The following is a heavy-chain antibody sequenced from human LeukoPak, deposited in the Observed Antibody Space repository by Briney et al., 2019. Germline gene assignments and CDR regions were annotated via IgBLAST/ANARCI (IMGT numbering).Heavy chain of an antibody. D-gene: IGHD3-22*01. J-gene: IGHJ4*02. CDR3: AKDRGSGYHYFDY. CDR2: ISTSGESA. Sequence: QPGGSLRLSGPVSGFTFSSYAMSWVRQAPGRGLEWVSVISTSGESAYYADSVKGRFTISRDNSKNTLYLQMNSLRAEDTAVYYCAKDRGSGYHYFDYWGQGTLVTVSS. CDR1: GFTFSSYA. V-gene: IGHV3-23*01.